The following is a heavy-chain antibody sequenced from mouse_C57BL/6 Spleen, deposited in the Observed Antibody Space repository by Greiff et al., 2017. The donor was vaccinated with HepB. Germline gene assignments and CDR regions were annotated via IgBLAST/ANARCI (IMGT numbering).Heavy chain of an antibody. Sequence: QVQLQQPGAELVKPGASVKLSCKASGYTFTSYWMQWVKLRPGQGLEWIGEIDPSDSYTNYNQKFKGKATLTVDTSSSTAYMQLSSLTSEDSAVYYCARSPGAMDYWGQGTSVTVSS. CDR1: GYTFTSYW. CDR3: ARSPGAMDY. CDR2: IDPSDSYT. J-gene: IGHJ4*01. V-gene: IGHV1-50*01.